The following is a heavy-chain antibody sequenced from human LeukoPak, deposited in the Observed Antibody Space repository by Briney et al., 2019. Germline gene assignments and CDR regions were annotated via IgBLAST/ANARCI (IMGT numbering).Heavy chain of an antibody. CDR2: IWYDGSDK. V-gene: IGHV3-33*01. Sequence: GGSLRLSCAASGFTFSTYGMHWVRQAPGKGLEWVAVIWYDGSDKNHADSVKGRFTISRDNSKSTLYLQMNGLRAEDTAVYYCARAREGLCSSTSCQTALDYWGQGTLVTISS. J-gene: IGHJ4*02. CDR3: ARAREGLCSSTSCQTALDY. D-gene: IGHD2-2*01. CDR1: GFTFSTYG.